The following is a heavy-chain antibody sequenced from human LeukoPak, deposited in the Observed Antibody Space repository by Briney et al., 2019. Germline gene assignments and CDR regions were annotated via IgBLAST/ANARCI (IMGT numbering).Heavy chain of an antibody. V-gene: IGHV4-59*07. CDR3: ASHYCSGGTCYGRRGVHYYYGVDV. Sequence: PGGSLRLSCAASGFTFSSYWNWIRQPPGKGLEWIGYIYIRGSAYYNPSLKSRVTISVDTSKNQVSLRLSSVTAADAAVYYCASHYCSGGTCYGRRGVHYYYGVDVWGQGTTVTVSS. CDR2: IYIRGSA. D-gene: IGHD2-15*01. CDR1: GFTFSSY. J-gene: IGHJ6*02.